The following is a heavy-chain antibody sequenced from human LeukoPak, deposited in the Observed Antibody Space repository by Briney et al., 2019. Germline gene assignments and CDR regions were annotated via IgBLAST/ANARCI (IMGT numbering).Heavy chain of an antibody. CDR2: IYPGDSDT. V-gene: IGHV5-51*01. J-gene: IGHJ6*02. Sequence: GESLKISCKGSGYSFTSYWIGWVRQMPGKGLEWMGIIYPGDSDTRYSPSFQGQVTISADKSISTAYLQCSNLKASDTAMYYCARRTPLGNYYYGMDVWGQGTTVTVSS. CDR3: ARRTPLGNYYYGMDV. D-gene: IGHD3-16*01. CDR1: GYSFTSYW.